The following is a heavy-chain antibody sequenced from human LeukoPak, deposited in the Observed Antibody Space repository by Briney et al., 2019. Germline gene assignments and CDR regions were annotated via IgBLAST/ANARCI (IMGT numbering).Heavy chain of an antibody. Sequence: ASVQVSCKASVYTFTSYGISWVRQAPGQGLEWMGWISAYNGNTKYAQNLQGRVTMTTDTSTSTAYMELRSLRPDDTAVYFCARDQYSSYGALGYWGQGTLVTVSS. J-gene: IGHJ4*02. CDR1: VYTFTSYG. V-gene: IGHV1-18*01. D-gene: IGHD4-11*01. CDR3: ARDQYSSYGALGY. CDR2: ISAYNGNT.